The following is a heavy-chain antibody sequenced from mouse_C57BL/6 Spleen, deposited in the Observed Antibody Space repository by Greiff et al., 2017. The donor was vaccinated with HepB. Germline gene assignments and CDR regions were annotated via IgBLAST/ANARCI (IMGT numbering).Heavy chain of an antibody. J-gene: IGHJ4*01. CDR3: VLGSSYRYYAMDY. CDR1: GYTFTSYW. V-gene: IGHV1-55*01. CDR2: IYPGSGST. Sequence: QVQLQQPGAELVKPGASVKMSCKASGYTFTSYWITWVKQRPGQGLEWIGDIYPGSGSTNYNEKFKSKATLTVDTSSSTAYMQLSSLTSEDSAVYYGVLGSSYRYYAMDYWGQGTSVTVSS. D-gene: IGHD1-1*01.